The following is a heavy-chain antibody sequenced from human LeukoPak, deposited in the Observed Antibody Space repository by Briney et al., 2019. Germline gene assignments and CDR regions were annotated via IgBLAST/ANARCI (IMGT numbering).Heavy chain of an antibody. V-gene: IGHV1-18*01. CDR3: ARGRRYYDFWSGPVFDY. Sequence: ASVQVSCQASGYTFTRYGISWVRPAPGQGLAWMGWLSAYNGNTNYAQKLQGRVTMTTDTSTSTAYMELRSLRSDDTAVYYCARGRRYYDFWSGPVFDYWGQGTLVTVSS. CDR2: LSAYNGNT. D-gene: IGHD3-3*01. J-gene: IGHJ4*02. CDR1: GYTFTRYG.